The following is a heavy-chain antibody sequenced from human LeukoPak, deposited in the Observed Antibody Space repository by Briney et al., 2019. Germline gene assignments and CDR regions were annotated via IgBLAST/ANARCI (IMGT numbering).Heavy chain of an antibody. D-gene: IGHD6-6*01. CDR3: ARELGSYSSSSQGDY. CDR1: GFTFNNAW. CDR2: VQQDGTEK. J-gene: IGHJ4*02. Sequence: GGSLRLSCAASGFTFNNAWMSWVRQAPGKGLEWVGNVQQDGTEKDYLDSVKGRFTISRDNAKNSLYLQMNSLRAEDTAVYYCARELGSYSSSSQGDYWGQGTLVTVSS. V-gene: IGHV3-7*01.